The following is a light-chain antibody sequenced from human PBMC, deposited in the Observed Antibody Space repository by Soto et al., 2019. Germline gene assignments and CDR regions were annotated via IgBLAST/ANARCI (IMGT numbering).Light chain of an antibody. Sequence: EIVMTQSPATLSVSPGERATLSCRASHSVSSNLAWYQQKPGQTPKLRIYVASTRDTGIPARFSGSGSGTEFPLTISSLQSEDFEVYYCQKYNVWPLTFGGGPKVEFK. CDR3: QKYNVWPLT. CDR2: VAS. CDR1: HSVSSN. V-gene: IGKV3-15*01. J-gene: IGKJ4*01.